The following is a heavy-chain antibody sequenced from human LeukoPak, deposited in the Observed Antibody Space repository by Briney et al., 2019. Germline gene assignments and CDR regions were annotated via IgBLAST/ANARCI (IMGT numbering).Heavy chain of an antibody. CDR1: GFAFSSYG. CDR3: AKADYCSSTSCPVGY. D-gene: IGHD2-2*01. Sequence: GGSLRLSCAASGFAFSSYGMHWVRQAPGKGLEWVAFIRYDGSNKYYADSVKGRFTISRDNSKNTLYLQMNSLRAEDTAVYYCAKADYCSSTSCPVGYWGQGTLVTVSS. CDR2: IRYDGSNK. J-gene: IGHJ4*02. V-gene: IGHV3-30*02.